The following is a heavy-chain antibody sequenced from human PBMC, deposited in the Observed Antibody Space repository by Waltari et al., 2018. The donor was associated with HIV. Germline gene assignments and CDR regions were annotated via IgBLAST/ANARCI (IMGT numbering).Heavy chain of an antibody. J-gene: IGHJ4*02. V-gene: IGHV1-2*02. CDR2: INPNSGGK. Sequence: QVQLVQSGAEVKKPGASVKVSCKASGYTFTGYYMHWVRQAPGQGLEWMGWINPNSGGKNYAQKFQGRVTMTRDTSISTAYMELSRLRSGDTAVYYCARRVVVTASYYFDYWGQGTLVTVSS. CDR3: ARRVVVTASYYFDY. D-gene: IGHD2-21*02. CDR1: GYTFTGYY.